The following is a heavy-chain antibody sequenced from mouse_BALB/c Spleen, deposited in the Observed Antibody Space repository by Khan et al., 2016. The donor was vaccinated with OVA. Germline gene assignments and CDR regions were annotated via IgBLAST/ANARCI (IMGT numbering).Heavy chain of an antibody. Sequence: EVQLQESGPGLVKPSQSLSLTCTVTGYSITSDYAWNWIRQFPGNRLEWMGYINSRGSTSKKPSLKSRMSITRDTSKNQIFLQLNSVTTEDTATCYRVRGRSYWGLWTLVTVSA. CDR1: GYSITSDYA. CDR3: VRGRSY. V-gene: IGHV3-2*02. CDR2: INSRGST. J-gene: IGHJ3*01.